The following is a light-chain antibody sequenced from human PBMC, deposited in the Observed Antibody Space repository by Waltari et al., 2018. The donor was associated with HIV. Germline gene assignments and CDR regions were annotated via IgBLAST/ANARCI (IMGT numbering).Light chain of an antibody. CDR3: AAWDDSLNGDVV. J-gene: IGLJ2*01. V-gene: IGLV1-44*01. CDR2: TNN. CDR1: SSDLVTHT. Sequence: QSVLTQPPSASGTHGQRAKISCSGSSSDLVTHTVNWYQQLPGTAPRLLIYTNNQRPSGVPDRFSGSKSGTSASLVISGLQSEDEADYFCAAWDDSLNGDVVFGGGTKLTVL.